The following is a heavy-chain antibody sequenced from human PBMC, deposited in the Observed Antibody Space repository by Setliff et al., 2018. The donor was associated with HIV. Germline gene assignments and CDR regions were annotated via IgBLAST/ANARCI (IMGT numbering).Heavy chain of an antibody. V-gene: IGHV4-61*01. D-gene: IGHD1-26*01. CDR2: ISHSGNT. CDR1: GDSINSGTYY. Sequence: SETLSLTCTVSGDSINSGTYYWSWIRQAPGKGLEWIGCISHSGNTNFNPSLNSRVTISVDTSKNQFSLRLTSVTAADTAIYYCARSTVGAGTSFPWGRGILVTVSS. J-gene: IGHJ5*02. CDR3: ARSTVGAGTSFP.